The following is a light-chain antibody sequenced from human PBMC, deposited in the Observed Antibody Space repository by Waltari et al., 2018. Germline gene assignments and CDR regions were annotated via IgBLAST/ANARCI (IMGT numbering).Light chain of an antibody. Sequence: QSVLTQPPSVSAAPGQRVPIACSGNNSNPGNHSKSWSQHLPGTAPKLLISDNYKRLSGISDRFSGSKSGPSATLVITGLQTEDEADYYCGTWDNTLNALFGGGTKLTVL. CDR1: NSNPGNHS. CDR3: GTWDNTLNAL. V-gene: IGLV1-51*01. J-gene: IGLJ2*01. CDR2: DNY.